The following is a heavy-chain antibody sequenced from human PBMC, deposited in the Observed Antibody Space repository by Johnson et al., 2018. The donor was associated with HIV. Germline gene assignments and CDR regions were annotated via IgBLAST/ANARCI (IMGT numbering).Heavy chain of an antibody. J-gene: IGHJ3*02. D-gene: IGHD5-18*01. V-gene: IGHV3-23*04. Sequence: VQLVESGGGLVQPGGSSRLSCAASGFTFSSYDMSWVRQAPGKGLEWVSRITCIGGSTFYADSVMVRFTISRDNTKNSLYLQMNSLRAEDKAVYYCANGGYSYGYDAFDIWGQGTMVTVSS. CDR3: ANGGYSYGYDAFDI. CDR2: ITCIGGST. CDR1: GFTFSSYD.